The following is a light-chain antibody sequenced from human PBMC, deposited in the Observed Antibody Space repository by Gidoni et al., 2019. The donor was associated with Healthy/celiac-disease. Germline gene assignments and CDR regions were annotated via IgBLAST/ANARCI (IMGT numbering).Light chain of an antibody. CDR1: QSVSSD. CDR3: QHRSNWPLT. Sequence: IVLKQSPATLSLSPGERAPLSCRASQSVSSDLAWYQQKPGQAPRLLIYDASNRAPGIPARFSGSGSGTDFTLTISSLEPEDFAVYYCQHRSNWPLTFGGGTKVEIK. J-gene: IGKJ4*01. V-gene: IGKV3-11*01. CDR2: DAS.